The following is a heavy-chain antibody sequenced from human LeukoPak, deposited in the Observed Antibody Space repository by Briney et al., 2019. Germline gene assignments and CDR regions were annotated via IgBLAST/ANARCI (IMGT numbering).Heavy chain of an antibody. J-gene: IGHJ6*02. CDR3: ARARRYSSSWYQASDYYYGMDV. CDR1: GGTSSSYA. V-gene: IGHV1-69*04. D-gene: IGHD6-13*01. Sequence: GASVKVSCKASGGTSSSYAISWVRQAPGQGLEWMGRIIPILGIANYAQKFQGRVTITADKSTSTAYMELSSLRSEDTAVYYCARARRYSSSWYQASDYYYGMDVWGQGTTVTVSS. CDR2: IIPILGIA.